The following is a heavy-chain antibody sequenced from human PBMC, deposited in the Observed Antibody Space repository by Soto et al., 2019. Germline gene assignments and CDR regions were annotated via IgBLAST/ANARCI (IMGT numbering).Heavy chain of an antibody. CDR2: IYHSGST. CDR3: ARVWLQVLAFDI. CDR1: GGSISGGGYS. J-gene: IGHJ3*02. D-gene: IGHD5-12*01. Sequence: SETLSLTYAVSGGSISGGGYSWGWIRQPPGKGLEWIGYIYHSGSTHYNPSLKSRLAISVDRSQNQFSLRLNSVTAADSAVYHCARVWLQVLAFDISGHGTRVTVS. V-gene: IGHV4-30-2*01.